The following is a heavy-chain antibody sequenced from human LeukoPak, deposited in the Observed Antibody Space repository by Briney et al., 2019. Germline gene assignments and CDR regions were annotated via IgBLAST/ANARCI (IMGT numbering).Heavy chain of an antibody. J-gene: IGHJ4*02. Sequence: SQTLSLTCAVYGESFSGYCWSWRWIRQPPGKGLEWIGEIKHSASTNYNPSLKSRVTISVDTSKNQFSLKLNSVTAADTAVYYCARNSNRYLDSWGQGTLVSVS. CDR2: IKHSAST. D-gene: IGHD2/OR15-2a*01. V-gene: IGHV4-34*01. CDR3: ARNSNRYLDS. CDR1: GESFSGYC.